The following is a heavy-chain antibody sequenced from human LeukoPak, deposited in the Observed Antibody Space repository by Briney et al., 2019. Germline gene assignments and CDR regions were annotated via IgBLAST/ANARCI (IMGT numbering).Heavy chain of an antibody. CDR1: GFTFSSYS. CDR2: ISSSSYI. J-gene: IGHJ4*02. D-gene: IGHD6-13*01. CDR3: ARDYGVAAAGILDY. V-gene: IGHV3-21*01. Sequence: GGSLRLSCAASGFTFSSYSMNWVRQAPGKGLEWVSSISSSSYIYYADSVKGRFTISRDNAKNSLYLQMNSLRAEDTAVYYCARDYGVAAAGILDYWGQGTLVTVSS.